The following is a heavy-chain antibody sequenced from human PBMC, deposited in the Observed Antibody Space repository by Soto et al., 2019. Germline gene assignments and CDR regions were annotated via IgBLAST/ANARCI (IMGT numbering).Heavy chain of an antibody. CDR1: GLTFSSDE. Sequence: GGCLRLSCAALGLTFSSDEMNWVRQAPGKGLEWVSYISSGSSTIYYADSVKGRFTMSRDNAKNSLYLQMNSLRAEDTAVYYCARGGSWYKFDYWGQGTLVTVSS. D-gene: IGHD6-13*01. CDR3: ARGGSWYKFDY. J-gene: IGHJ4*02. CDR2: ISSGSSTI. V-gene: IGHV3-48*03.